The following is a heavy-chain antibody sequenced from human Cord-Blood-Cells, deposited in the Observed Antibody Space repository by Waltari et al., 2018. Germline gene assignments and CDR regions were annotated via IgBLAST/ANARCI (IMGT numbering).Heavy chain of an antibody. D-gene: IGHD1-7*01. Sequence: QVQLVQSGAEVKKPGASVKVSCKVSGYTLTDLSMHWVRQVPGKGLEWMGGFDPEDGETIYAQKFQGRVTMTEDTSTDTAYMELSSLRSEDTAVYYCATVNFGNWNYFWSIWGQGTMVTVSS. V-gene: IGHV1-24*01. CDR2: FDPEDGET. CDR1: GYTLTDLS. CDR3: ATVNFGNWNYFWSI. J-gene: IGHJ3*02.